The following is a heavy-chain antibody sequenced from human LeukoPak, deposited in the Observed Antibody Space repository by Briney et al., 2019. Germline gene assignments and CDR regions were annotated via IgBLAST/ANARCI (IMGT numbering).Heavy chain of an antibody. V-gene: IGHV4-39*07. CDR3: ASVEMATITDY. D-gene: IGHD5-24*01. CDR2: IYYSGST. Sequence: SETLSLTCTVSGASISSSSYWGWIRQPPGKGLEWIGSIYYSGSTNYNPSLKSRVTISVDTSTNQFSLKLSSVTAADTAVYYCASVEMATITDYWGQGTLVTVSS. CDR1: GASISSSSY. J-gene: IGHJ4*02.